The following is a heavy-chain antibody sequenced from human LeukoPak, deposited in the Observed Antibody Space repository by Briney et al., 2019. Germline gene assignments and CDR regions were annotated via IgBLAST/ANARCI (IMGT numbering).Heavy chain of an antibody. V-gene: IGHV1-18*01. J-gene: IGHJ5*02. CDR1: GYTFTSYG. CDR3: AREGTRITGTTRLWFDP. Sequence: ASVKVSCKASGYTFTSYGISWVRQAPGQGLEWTGWISAYNGNTNYAQKLQGRVTMTTDTSTSTAYMELRSLRSDDTAVYYCAREGTRITGTTRLWFDPWGQGTLVTVSS. D-gene: IGHD1-20*01. CDR2: ISAYNGNT.